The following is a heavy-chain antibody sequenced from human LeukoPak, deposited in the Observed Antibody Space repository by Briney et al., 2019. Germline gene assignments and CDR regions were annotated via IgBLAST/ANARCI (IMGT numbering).Heavy chain of an antibody. D-gene: IGHD2-2*01. CDR3: AKSYCSSTSCYYNV. CDR1: GFTFSSYA. V-gene: IGHV3-23*01. J-gene: IGHJ4*02. CDR2: ISGSGGST. Sequence: GGSLRLSCAASGFTFSSYAMSWVRQAPGKGLEWVPAISGSGGSTYYADSVKGRFTISRDNSKNTLYLQMNSLRAEDTAVYYCAKSYCSSTSCYYNVWGQGTLVTVSS.